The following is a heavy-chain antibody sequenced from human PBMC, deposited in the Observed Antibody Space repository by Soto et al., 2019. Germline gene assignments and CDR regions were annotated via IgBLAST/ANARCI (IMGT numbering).Heavy chain of an antibody. D-gene: IGHD3-10*01. CDR1: GFTFSTYA. J-gene: IGHJ4*02. Sequence: GGSLRLSCVASGFTFSTYAMTWVRQAPGKGLEWVSATTSDGVVTNYGDSVKGRFTVSRDNSKNSLYLQMNSLRPEDTAVYSCARISGGSETDYWGQGTLVTVSS. V-gene: IGHV3-23*01. CDR3: ARISGGSETDY. CDR2: TTSDGVVT.